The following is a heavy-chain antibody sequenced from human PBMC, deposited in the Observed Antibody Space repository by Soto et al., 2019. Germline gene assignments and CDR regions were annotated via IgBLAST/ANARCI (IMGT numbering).Heavy chain of an antibody. D-gene: IGHD6-19*01. V-gene: IGHV3-33*01. CDR2: IWYDGSNI. CDR1: GFTFSRYG. Sequence: GGSLRLSCAASGFTFSRYGMHWVRQTPGRGLEWVAVIWYDGSNIYYADSVKGRFTISRDNSKDTLDLQMNSLRAEDTAVYYCARDREQWLVGYYFDYWGQGTLVTVSS. CDR3: ARDREQWLVGYYFDY. J-gene: IGHJ4*02.